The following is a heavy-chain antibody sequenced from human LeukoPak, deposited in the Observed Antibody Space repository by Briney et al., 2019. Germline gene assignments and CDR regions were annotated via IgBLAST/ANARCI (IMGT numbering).Heavy chain of an antibody. Sequence: ASVKVSCKASGYTFTSYYMHWVRQAPGQGLEWMGWINPNSGGTNYAQKFQGRVTMTRDTSISTAYMELSRLRSDDTAVYYCARELYDILTGYLNWFDPWGQGTLVTVSS. CDR1: GYTFTSYY. D-gene: IGHD3-9*01. CDR3: ARELYDILTGYLNWFDP. V-gene: IGHV1-2*02. J-gene: IGHJ5*02. CDR2: INPNSGGT.